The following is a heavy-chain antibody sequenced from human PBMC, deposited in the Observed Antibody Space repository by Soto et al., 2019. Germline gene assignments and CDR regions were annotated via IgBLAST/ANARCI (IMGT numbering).Heavy chain of an antibody. CDR2: IYYSGST. CDR3: ARLAEDSYGYNALDV. CDR1: GGSINSYY. Sequence: SETLSLTCIVSGGSINSYYWSWLRQPPGKGLEWIGYIYYSGSTNYNPSLKSRVTISVDTSKKQLSLKVSSVTAADTAVYYCARLAEDSYGYNALDVWGQGTTVTVSS. V-gene: IGHV4-59*01. J-gene: IGHJ6*02. D-gene: IGHD2-21*01.